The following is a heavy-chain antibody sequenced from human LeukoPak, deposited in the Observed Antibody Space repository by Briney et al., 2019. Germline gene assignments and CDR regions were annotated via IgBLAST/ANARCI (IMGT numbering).Heavy chain of an antibody. J-gene: IGHJ5*02. CDR1: GYTFTGYY. Sequence: GASVKVSCKASGYTFTGYYMHWVRHAPGQGLEWMGWITPNSGGTNYAQKFQGRVTMTRDTSISTAYMELSRLRSDGTAVYYCARDTAMVTYWFDPWGQGTLVTVSS. CDR2: ITPNSGGT. V-gene: IGHV1-2*02. CDR3: ARDTAMVTYWFDP. D-gene: IGHD5-18*01.